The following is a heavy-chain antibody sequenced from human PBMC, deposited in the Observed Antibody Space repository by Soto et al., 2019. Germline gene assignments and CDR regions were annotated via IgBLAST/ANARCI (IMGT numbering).Heavy chain of an antibody. CDR2: INAGNGNS. J-gene: IGHJ5*02. CDR1: GYTFTSYA. D-gene: IGHD3-3*01. V-gene: IGHV1-3*01. CDR3: ARGRVPIFGVVSFEP. Sequence: ASVKVSCKASGYTFTSYAMHLVRQAPGQRLEWMGWINAGNGNSKYSQLLQGRVTITRDTSASTAYMELSSLRSEDTAVYYCARGRVPIFGVVSFEPWGQGTLVNVFS.